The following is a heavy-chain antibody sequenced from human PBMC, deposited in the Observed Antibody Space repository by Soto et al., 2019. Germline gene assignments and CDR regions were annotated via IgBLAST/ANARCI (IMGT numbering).Heavy chain of an antibody. V-gene: IGHV4-34*01. D-gene: IGHD3-3*01. CDR1: GGSFSGYY. CDR3: AREPRYYDFWSGYPLPSAARYYYMDV. Sequence: QVQLQQWGAGLLKPSETLSLTCAVYGGSFSGYYWSWIRQPPGKGLEWIGEINHSGSTNYNPSLKSRVTISVDTSKNQFSLKLSSVTAADTAVYYCAREPRYYDFWSGYPLPSAARYYYMDVWGKGTTVTVSS. J-gene: IGHJ6*03. CDR2: INHSGST.